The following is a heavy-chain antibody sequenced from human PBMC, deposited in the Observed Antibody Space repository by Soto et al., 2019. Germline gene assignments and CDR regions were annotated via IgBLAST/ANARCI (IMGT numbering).Heavy chain of an antibody. J-gene: IGHJ3*02. Sequence: EVQLVESGGGLVQPGRSLRLSCAASGFTFDDNAMPWVRQVQGKGLGWVSGFDWNSGSINQGDSVKGRFTISRDNAKNSLYLQMNSLRAEDTALYYCAKSVGRGSHDGFDIWGQGTMVTVSS. V-gene: IGHV3-9*01. CDR1: GFTFDDNA. CDR2: FDWNSGSI. D-gene: IGHD1-26*01. CDR3: AKSVGRGSHDGFDI.